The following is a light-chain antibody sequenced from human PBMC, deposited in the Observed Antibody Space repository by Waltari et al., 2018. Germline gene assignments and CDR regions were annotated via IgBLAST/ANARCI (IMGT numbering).Light chain of an antibody. V-gene: IGKV3-11*01. J-gene: IGKJ4*01. CDR1: RSVRSY. CDR3: QQRSAWPLT. Sequence: EIVLTQSPATLSLSPGERATLSCGASRSVRSYLAWYQQKPGQAPRLLISDTSNRATGVPVRFSGSGSGTDYTLTISSLEPEDFAVYYCQQRSAWPLTFGGGTKVEIK. CDR2: DTS.